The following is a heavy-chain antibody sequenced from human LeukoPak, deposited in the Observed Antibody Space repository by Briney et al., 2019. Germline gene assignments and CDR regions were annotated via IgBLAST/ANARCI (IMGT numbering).Heavy chain of an antibody. J-gene: IGHJ3*02. CDR2: IYYSGST. V-gene: IGHV4-59*08. CDR1: GSPISSYY. CDR3: ARQSLLRYFDWLSLYYRVDAFDI. Sequence: SETLALTCTVSGSPISSYYWSWIRQPPGKGLEWIGYIYYSGSTNYNHSLKSRVTISVDTSKNQFSLKLSSVTAADTAVYYCARQSLLRYFDWLSLYYRVDAFDIWGQGTMVTVSS. D-gene: IGHD3-9*01.